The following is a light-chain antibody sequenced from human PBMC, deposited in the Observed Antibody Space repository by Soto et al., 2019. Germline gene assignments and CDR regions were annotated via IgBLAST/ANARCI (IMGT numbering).Light chain of an antibody. J-gene: IGKJ2*01. V-gene: IGKV1-39*01. CDR3: QPSYSTLPST. CDR2: AAS. Sequence: DIQMTQSPSSLSASVGDRVTITCRASQSISYYLNWYQQKPGKAPKLLIYAASSLQSGVPSRFSGSGSGTDSTLTISSLQPEDFATYYCQPSYSTLPSTFGQGTKLEIK. CDR1: QSISYY.